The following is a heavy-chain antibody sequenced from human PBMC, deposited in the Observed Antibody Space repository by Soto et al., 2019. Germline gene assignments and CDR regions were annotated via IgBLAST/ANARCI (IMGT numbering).Heavy chain of an antibody. CDR2: ISAYNGNT. V-gene: IGHV1-18*01. D-gene: IGHD3-10*01. CDR3: ARARVLWFGEAVVPSDFDY. Sequence: QVPLVQSGAEVKKPGASVKVSCKASGYTFTSYGISWVRQAPGQGLEWMGWISAYNGNTNYAQKLQGRVTMNTDTSTSTAYMELRSLRSDDTAVYYCARARVLWFGEAVVPSDFDYWGQGSLVTVSS. J-gene: IGHJ4*02. CDR1: GYTFTSYG.